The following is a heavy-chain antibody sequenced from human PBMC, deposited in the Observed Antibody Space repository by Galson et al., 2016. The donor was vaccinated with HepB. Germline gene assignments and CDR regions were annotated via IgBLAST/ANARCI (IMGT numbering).Heavy chain of an antibody. CDR2: IGTAGDT. CDR1: GFTFSSYD. D-gene: IGHD3-22*01. J-gene: IGHJ4*02. V-gene: IGHV3-13*01. CDR3: ARVGYYDSSGYYFYYFDY. Sequence: SLRLSCAASGFTFSSYDMHWVRQATGKGLESVSTIGTAGDTYYPGSVKGRFTISRENARNSLYLQMNSLRAGDTAGYYCARVGYYDSSGYYFYYFDYWGQGTLVTVSS.